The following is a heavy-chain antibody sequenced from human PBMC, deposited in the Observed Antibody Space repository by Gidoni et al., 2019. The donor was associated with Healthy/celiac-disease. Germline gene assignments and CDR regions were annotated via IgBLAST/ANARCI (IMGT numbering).Heavy chain of an antibody. CDR3: TRGYYDILTGYPRFDY. D-gene: IGHD3-9*01. Sequence: EVQLVESGGGLVQPGRSLRLSCTASGFTFGDYAMSWFRQAPGKGLEWVGFIRSKAYGGTTEYAASVKGRFTISRDDSKSIAYLQMNSLKTEDTAVYYCTRGYYDILTGYPRFDYWGQGTLVTVSS. V-gene: IGHV3-49*03. CDR2: IRSKAYGGTT. CDR1: GFTFGDYA. J-gene: IGHJ4*02.